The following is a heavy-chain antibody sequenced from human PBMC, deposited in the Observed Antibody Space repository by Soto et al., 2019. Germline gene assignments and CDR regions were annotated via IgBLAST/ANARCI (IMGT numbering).Heavy chain of an antibody. D-gene: IGHD5-12*01. J-gene: IGHJ4*02. V-gene: IGHV3-21*04. Sequence: GGSLRLSCAASGFTFTRYSMNWVRQAPGKGLEWVSSISSTTNYIYYGDSVKGRFTISRDNAKNSLYLQMNRLRADDTAVYYCATDSGYSSASAYYFDFWGQGALVTVSS. CDR2: ISSTTNYI. CDR3: ATDSGYSSASAYYFDF. CDR1: GFTFTRYS.